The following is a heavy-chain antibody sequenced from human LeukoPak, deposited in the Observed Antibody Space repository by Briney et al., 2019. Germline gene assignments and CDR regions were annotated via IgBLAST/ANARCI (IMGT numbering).Heavy chain of an antibody. V-gene: IGHV1-46*01. D-gene: IGHD5-24*01. CDR2: ISPSGGST. CDR1: GYSFTSYW. CDR3: ARDNSVRDEAWWFSP. J-gene: IGHJ5*02. Sequence: GESLKISCKGSGYSFTSYWMHWVRQAPGQGPEWMGVISPSGGSTIYAQKFKGRVTLTRDMSTSTDYLELSSLRSEDTAVYYCARDNSVRDEAWWFSPWGQGTLVTVSS.